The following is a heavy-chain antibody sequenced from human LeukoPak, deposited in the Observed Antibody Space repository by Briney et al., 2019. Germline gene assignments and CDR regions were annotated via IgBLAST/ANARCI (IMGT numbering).Heavy chain of an antibody. CDR1: GFTFKNFR. Sequence: GGSLRLSCAASGFTFKNFRMNWVRQAPGKGLEWVSSIGATSNDMKYIDSVRGRFTISRDDSQRATYVQINSLKIEDTAVYYCTRLAGGDAFDIWGPGTMVTVSS. J-gene: IGHJ3*02. D-gene: IGHD2-15*01. V-gene: IGHV3-21*04. CDR3: TRLAGGDAFDI. CDR2: IGATSNDM.